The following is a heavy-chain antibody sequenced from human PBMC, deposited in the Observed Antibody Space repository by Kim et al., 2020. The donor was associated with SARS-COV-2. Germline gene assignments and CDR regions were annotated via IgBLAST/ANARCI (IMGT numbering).Heavy chain of an antibody. J-gene: IGHJ6*03. CDR1: GYTFTGYY. D-gene: IGHD6-13*01. Sequence: ASVKVSCKASGYTFTGYYMHWVRQAPGQGLEWMGWINPNSGGTNYAQKFQGRVTMTRDTSISTAYMELSRLRSDDTAVYYCARDLMGSWYGYYYYYMDVWGKGTTVTVSS. CDR2: INPNSGGT. CDR3: ARDLMGSWYGYYYYYMDV. V-gene: IGHV1-2*02.